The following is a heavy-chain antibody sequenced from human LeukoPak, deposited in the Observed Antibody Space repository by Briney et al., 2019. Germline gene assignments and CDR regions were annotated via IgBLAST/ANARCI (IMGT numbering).Heavy chain of an antibody. Sequence: GGSLRLSCAASGFTFSSYGMHWVRQAPGKGLEWVAFIRYDGSNKYCADSVKGRFTISRDNSKNTLYLQTNSLRAEDTAVYYCAKEAKPTRYSSGYHAFDIWGQGTMVTVSS. CDR1: GFTFSSYG. J-gene: IGHJ3*02. D-gene: IGHD6-19*01. CDR2: IRYDGSNK. CDR3: AKEAKPTRYSSGYHAFDI. V-gene: IGHV3-30*02.